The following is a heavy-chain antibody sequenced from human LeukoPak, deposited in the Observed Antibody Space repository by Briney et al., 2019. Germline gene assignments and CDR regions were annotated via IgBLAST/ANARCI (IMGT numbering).Heavy chain of an antibody. Sequence: SETLSLTCTVSGGSISSGDYYWSWIRQPPGKGLEWIGYIYYSGSTYYNPSLKSRVTISVDTSKNQFSLKLSSVTAADTAVYYCARQILPDRTWYFDLWGRGTLVTVSS. D-gene: IGHD1-1*01. CDR3: ARQILPDRTWYFDL. CDR1: GGSISSGDYY. V-gene: IGHV4-30-4*08. J-gene: IGHJ2*01. CDR2: IYYSGST.